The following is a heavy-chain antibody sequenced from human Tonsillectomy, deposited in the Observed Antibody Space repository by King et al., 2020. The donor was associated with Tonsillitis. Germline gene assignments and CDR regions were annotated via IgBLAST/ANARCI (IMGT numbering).Heavy chain of an antibody. CDR3: AKDKAPGISGALNWYFDL. V-gene: IGHV3-9*01. Sequence: VQLVESGGDLVQPGRSLRLSCAASGFTFDDYAMHWVRQAPGKGLEWVSGISWNSGRIGYADSVKGRFSISRDNAKNSLYLQMNSLRAEDTALYYCAKDKAPGISGALNWYFDLWGRGTLVTVSS. CDR1: GFTFDDYA. CDR2: ISWNSGRI. D-gene: IGHD2-15*01. J-gene: IGHJ2*01.